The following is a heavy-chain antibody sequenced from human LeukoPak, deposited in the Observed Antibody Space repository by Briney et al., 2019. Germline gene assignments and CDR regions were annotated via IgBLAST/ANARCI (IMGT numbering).Heavy chain of an antibody. J-gene: IGHJ6*02. Sequence: GESLKISCKGSGYSFTSYWIGWVRQMPGKGLEWMGIIYPGDSDTRYSPSFQGQVTISADESISTAYLQWSSLKASDTAMYYCARLNYYDSGGFYYYYGMDVWGQGTTVTVSS. V-gene: IGHV5-51*01. D-gene: IGHD3-22*01. CDR3: ARLNYYDSGGFYYYYGMDV. CDR1: GYSFTSYW. CDR2: IYPGDSDT.